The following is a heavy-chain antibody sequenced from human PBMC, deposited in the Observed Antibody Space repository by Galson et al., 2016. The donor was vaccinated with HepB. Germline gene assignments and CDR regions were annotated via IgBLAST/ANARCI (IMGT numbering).Heavy chain of an antibody. J-gene: IGHJ6*02. D-gene: IGHD3-3*02. V-gene: IGHV3-66*01. CDR2: ISSGGSGGST. CDR3: AKDLHWYGMDV. Sequence: SLRLSCAASGFNFNNYYMNWVRQAPGKGLEWVSVISSGGSGGSTNYADAVKGRFTISRDNSKNMLYLQMSSLRADDTALYYCAKDLHWYGMDVWGQGTTVTVSS. CDR1: GFNFNNYY.